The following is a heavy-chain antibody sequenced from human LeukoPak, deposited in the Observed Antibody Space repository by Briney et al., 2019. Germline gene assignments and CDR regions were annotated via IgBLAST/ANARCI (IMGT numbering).Heavy chain of an antibody. J-gene: IGHJ4*02. V-gene: IGHV1-2*06. D-gene: IGHD5-18*01. CDR2: INPNSGGT. CDR1: GYTFTCYY. Sequence: ASLKVSCKASGYTFTCYYMHWVRQAPGQGLEWMGRINPNSGGTNYAQKFQGRVTMTRDTSISTAYMELSRLRSDDTAVYYCASGYSYGLVVDYWGQGTLVTVSS. CDR3: ASGYSYGLVVDY.